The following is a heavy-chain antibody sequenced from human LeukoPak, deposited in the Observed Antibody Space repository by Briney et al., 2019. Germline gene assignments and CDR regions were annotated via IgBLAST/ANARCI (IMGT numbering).Heavy chain of an antibody. V-gene: IGHV4-30-2*01. J-gene: IGHJ4*02. D-gene: IGHD2-2*01. CDR1: GGSISSGGYS. CDR3: ARVVPAAIFDY. Sequence: SQTLSLTCAVSGGSISSGGYSWSWIRQPPGKGLEWIGYIYHSGGTYYNPSLKSRVTISVDRSKNQFSLKLSSVTAADTAVYYCARVVPAAIFDYWGQGTLVTVSS. CDR2: IYHSGGT.